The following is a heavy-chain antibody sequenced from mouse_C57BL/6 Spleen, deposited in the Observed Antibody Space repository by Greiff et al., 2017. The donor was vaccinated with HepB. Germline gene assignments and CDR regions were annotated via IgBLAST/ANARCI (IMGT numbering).Heavy chain of an antibody. CDR2: ISDGGSYT. V-gene: IGHV5-4*01. J-gene: IGHJ4*01. Sequence: EVKLMESGGGLVKPGGSLKLSCAASGFTFSSYAMSWVRQTPEKRLEWVATISDGGSYTYYPDNVKGRFTISRDNAKNNLYLQMSHLKSEDTAMYYCAREGDYDGAMDYWGQGTSVTVSS. CDR1: GFTFSSYA. CDR3: AREGDYDGAMDY. D-gene: IGHD2-4*01.